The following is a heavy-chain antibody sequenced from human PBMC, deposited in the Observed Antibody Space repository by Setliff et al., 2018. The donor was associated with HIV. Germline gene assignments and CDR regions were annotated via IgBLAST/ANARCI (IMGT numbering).Heavy chain of an antibody. CDR2: IFWNDDK. J-gene: IGHJ4*02. Sequence: SGPTLVNPTQTLTLTCTFSGFSLTTTGVGVGWIRQPPGEALEWLALIFWNDDKRLSPSLRSRISITRDTSKNQVVLTMTNMDPVDTATYYCIYSSDWHTSRSCDFWGQGALVTVSS. CDR3: IYSSDWHTSRSCDF. D-gene: IGHD3-9*01. CDR1: GFSLTTTGVG. V-gene: IGHV2-5*01.